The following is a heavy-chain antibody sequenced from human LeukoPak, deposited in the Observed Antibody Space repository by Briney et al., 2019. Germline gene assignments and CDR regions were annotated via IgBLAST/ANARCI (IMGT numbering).Heavy chain of an antibody. J-gene: IGHJ4*02. CDR1: GFMFTDNW. Sequence: GGSLRLSCGTSGFMFTDNWMSWVRQAPGKGLEWVATIKQDGGEKHYVDSVKGRFTISRDNAKNTLYLQMNSLRAEDTAVYYCAALSSSWYYFDYWGQGTLVTVSS. CDR3: AALSSSWYYFDY. CDR2: IKQDGGEK. V-gene: IGHV3-7*03. D-gene: IGHD6-13*01.